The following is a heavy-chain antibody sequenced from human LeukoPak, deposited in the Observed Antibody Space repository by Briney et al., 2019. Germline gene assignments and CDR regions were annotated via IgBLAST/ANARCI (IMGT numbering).Heavy chain of an antibody. CDR1: GFTFSSYS. CDR3: ARESFVVVTAQNDY. V-gene: IGHV3-21*01. D-gene: IGHD2-21*02. CDR2: ISSSSSYI. Sequence: GSLRLSCAASGFTFSSYSMNWVRQAPGKGLEWVSSISSSSSYIYYADPVKGRFTISRDNAKNSLYLQMNSLRAEDTAVYYCARESFVVVTAQNDYWGQGTLVTVSS. J-gene: IGHJ4*02.